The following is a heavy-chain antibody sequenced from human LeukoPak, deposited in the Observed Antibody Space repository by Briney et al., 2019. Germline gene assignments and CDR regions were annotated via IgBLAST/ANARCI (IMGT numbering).Heavy chain of an antibody. J-gene: IGHJ4*02. Sequence: SETLSLTCAVSGGSISSSNWWSWVRQPPGKGLEWIGEIYHSGSTNYNPSLKSRVTISVDKSKNQFSLKLSSVTAADTAVYYCARVAGYYGSGTGLDYWGQGTLVTVSS. CDR2: IYHSGST. CDR1: GGSISSSNW. CDR3: ARVAGYYGSGTGLDY. V-gene: IGHV4-4*02. D-gene: IGHD3-10*01.